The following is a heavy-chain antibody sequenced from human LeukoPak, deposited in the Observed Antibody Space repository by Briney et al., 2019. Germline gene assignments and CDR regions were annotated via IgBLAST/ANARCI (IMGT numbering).Heavy chain of an antibody. V-gene: IGHV3-48*01. J-gene: IGHJ4*02. CDR2: ISDSSSTI. CDR1: GFTFSTFS. CDR3: AGDLSDDTSGH. Sequence: GGSLRLSCAASGFTFSTFSMNWVRQAPGKGRGWVSYISDSSSTIYYAESVKGRFTISRDNAKSSLYLQMNSLRAEDTAMYYCAGDLSDDTSGHWGQGTLVTVSS. D-gene: IGHD3-22*01.